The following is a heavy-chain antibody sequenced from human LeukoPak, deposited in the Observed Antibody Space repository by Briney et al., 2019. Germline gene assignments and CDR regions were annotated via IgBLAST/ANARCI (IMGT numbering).Heavy chain of an antibody. CDR1: GFTLSTSS. Sequence: GGSLRLSCAASGFTLSTSSMNWVRQAPGKGLEWVSAISTRDFINYADSVKGRFTVSRDNAKNSLYLQMNSLRVEDSAVYYCARVEWLSAYLIDYWGQGALVTVSS. D-gene: IGHD3-3*01. J-gene: IGHJ4*02. V-gene: IGHV3-21*01. CDR2: ISTRDFI. CDR3: ARVEWLSAYLIDY.